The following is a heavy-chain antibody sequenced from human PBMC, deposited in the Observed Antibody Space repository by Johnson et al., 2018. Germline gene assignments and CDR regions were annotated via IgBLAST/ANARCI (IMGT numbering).Heavy chain of an antibody. Sequence: VQLVQSGGGVVQPGGSLRLSCVGSEFTLNTYWMSWIRQAPGKGLEWVANIKDDGSEKYYVDSVKGRLTISRNNANNSLYLQMNSLRAEDTAVYYCGSWKGVVPAVKGAYYYVGMDGWGQGTTVTVSS. D-gene: IGHD2-2*01. CDR2: IKDDGSEK. CDR1: EFTLNTYW. V-gene: IGHV3-7*01. CDR3: GSWKGVVPAVKGAYYYVGMDG. J-gene: IGHJ6*02.